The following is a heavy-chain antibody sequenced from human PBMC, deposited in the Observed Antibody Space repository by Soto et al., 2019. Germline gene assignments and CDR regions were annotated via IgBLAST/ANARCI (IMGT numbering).Heavy chain of an antibody. V-gene: IGHV4-31*03. CDR2: IYHSGTT. Sequence: QVQLQESGPGLVKPSQTLSLTCTVSGGSISSGGYYWSWIRQNPGKGLEWIGYIYHSGTTYYNPSLKSRVTISVDTSKNQFSLKLTSVTAADTAVYYCVRVRGNQLLGWFDPWGQGTLVTVSS. D-gene: IGHD2-2*01. CDR1: GGSISSGGYY. CDR3: VRVRGNQLLGWFDP. J-gene: IGHJ5*02.